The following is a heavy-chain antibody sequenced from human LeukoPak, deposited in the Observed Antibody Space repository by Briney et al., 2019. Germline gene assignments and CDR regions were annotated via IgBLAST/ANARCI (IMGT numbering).Heavy chain of an antibody. J-gene: IGHJ4*02. V-gene: IGHV3-33*01. Sequence: PGGSLRLSCAASGFTFSSYGMHWVRQAPGKGLEWVAVIWYDGSNKYYADSVKGRFTISRDNSKNTLYLQMNSLRAEDTAVYYCARRRGVAAFDYWGQGTLVTVSS. D-gene: IGHD2-15*01. CDR3: ARRRGVAAFDY. CDR2: IWYDGSNK. CDR1: GFTFSSYG.